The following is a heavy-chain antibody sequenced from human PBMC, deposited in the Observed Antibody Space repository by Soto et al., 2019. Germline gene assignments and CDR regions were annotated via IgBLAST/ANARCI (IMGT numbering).Heavy chain of an antibody. CDR2: INHSGST. D-gene: IGHD6-19*01. CDR3: ARGPRQWLVTTVVLYFQH. J-gene: IGHJ1*01. V-gene: IGHV4-34*01. CDR1: GGSFSGYY. Sequence: QVQLQQWGAGLLKPSETLSLTCAVYGGSFSGYYWSWIRQPPGKGLEWIGEINHSGSTNYNPSLKRRVTISVDTSKNQFSLKLSSVTAADTAVYYCARGPRQWLVTTVVLYFQHWGQGTLVTVSS.